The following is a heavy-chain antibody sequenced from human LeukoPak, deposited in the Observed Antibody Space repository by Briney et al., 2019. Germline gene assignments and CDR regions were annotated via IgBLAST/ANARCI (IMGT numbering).Heavy chain of an antibody. V-gene: IGHV4-59*08. D-gene: IGHD1-26*01. CDR2: IYYSGST. CDR1: GGSISSYY. J-gene: IGHJ4*02. CDR3: AXXXXXXYYKSFYFDY. Sequence: SETLSLTCTVSGGSISSYYWSWIRQPPGKGLEWIGYIYYSGSTNYNPSLKSRVPISVDTSKNQFSLKLSSVTAADTAVYYCAXXXXXXYYKSFYFDYWGQGTLVTVSS.